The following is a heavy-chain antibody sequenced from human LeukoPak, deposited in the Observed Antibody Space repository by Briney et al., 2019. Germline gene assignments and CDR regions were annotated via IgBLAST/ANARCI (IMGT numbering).Heavy chain of an antibody. D-gene: IGHD2-15*01. CDR2: ISGSGNRT. CDR3: AKNLYCGGGSCYPSALGMDV. J-gene: IGHJ6*02. V-gene: IGHV3-23*01. CDR1: GFTLRYYG. Sequence: GGSLRLSCAASGFTLRYYGMHWVRQAPGKGLEWVSSISGSGNRTYYADSVKGRFTISRDNSKDTLFLQMNSLRAEDTAVYYCAKNLYCGGGSCYPSALGMDVWGQGTTVTVSS.